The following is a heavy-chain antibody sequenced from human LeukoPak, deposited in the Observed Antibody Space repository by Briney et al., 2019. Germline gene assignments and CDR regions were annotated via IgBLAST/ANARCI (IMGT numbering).Heavy chain of an antibody. CDR1: GYTFTGYY. CDR2: INPNSGGT. J-gene: IGHJ5*02. CDR3: ARGPITMIVAVINDNWFDP. V-gene: IGHV1-2*02. D-gene: IGHD3-22*01. Sequence: ASVKVSCKASGYTFTGYYMHWVRQAPGQGLEWMGWINPNSGGTNYAQKFQGRVTMTRDTSISTAYMELSRLRSDDTAVYYCARGPITMIVAVINDNWFDPWGQGTLVTVSS.